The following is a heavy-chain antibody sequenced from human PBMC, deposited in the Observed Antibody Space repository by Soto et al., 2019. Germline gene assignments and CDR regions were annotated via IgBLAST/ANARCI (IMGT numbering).Heavy chain of an antibody. CDR3: ARDIMGGTFDI. CDR2: INVDGSEK. J-gene: IGHJ3*02. D-gene: IGHD2-8*01. V-gene: IGHV3-7*05. Sequence: ELVESGGGSVQPGGSLRLSCAASGFTFVNYWMNWVRQAPGKGLEGVANINVDGSEKYFVDSVRGRFTISRDNAKNSLYLQMNSLRAEDAAVYYCARDIMGGTFDIWGQGTMVTVSS. CDR1: GFTFVNYW.